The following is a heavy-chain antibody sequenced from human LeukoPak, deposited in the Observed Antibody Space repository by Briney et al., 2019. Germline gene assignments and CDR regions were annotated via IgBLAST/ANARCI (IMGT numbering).Heavy chain of an antibody. CDR1: GFTFSSYS. Sequence: PGRSLRLSRAPSGFTFSSYSMNCVRQAPRKGRERVSSISISSRYIYYADSVKGRFTISRDNAKNSLYLQMNSLRAEDTAVYYCARADFDWLHDYWGQGTLVTVSS. V-gene: IGHV3-21*01. J-gene: IGHJ4*02. CDR2: ISISSRYI. D-gene: IGHD3-9*01. CDR3: ARADFDWLHDY.